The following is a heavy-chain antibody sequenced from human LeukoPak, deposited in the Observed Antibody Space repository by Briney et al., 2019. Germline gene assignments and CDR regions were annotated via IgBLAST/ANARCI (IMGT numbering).Heavy chain of an antibody. CDR1: GFTFGDYG. D-gene: IGHD5-24*01. CDR3: ARVQRWGYTNYFDY. Sequence: GGSLRLSCAASGFTFGDYGMIWVRQAPGRGLEWVSAINSNGGSTGYADSVKGRFTMSRDNVKNSLYLQMDSLRAEDTALYYCARVQRWGYTNYFDYWGQGTLVTVSS. CDR2: INSNGGST. V-gene: IGHV3-20*04. J-gene: IGHJ4*02.